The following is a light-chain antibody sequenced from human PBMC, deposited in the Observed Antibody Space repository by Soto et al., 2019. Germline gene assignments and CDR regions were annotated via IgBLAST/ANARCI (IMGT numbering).Light chain of an antibody. Sequence: DIQMTQSPSTLSASVGDRVTITCRASQSISSYLNWYQQKPGKAPKLLIYAASSLQSGVPSRFSGSGSETEFTLTISGLQPDDFATYYCQHYNSYSEAFGQGTKVDIK. V-gene: IGKV1-5*01. CDR1: QSISSY. CDR3: QHYNSYSEA. J-gene: IGKJ1*01. CDR2: AAS.